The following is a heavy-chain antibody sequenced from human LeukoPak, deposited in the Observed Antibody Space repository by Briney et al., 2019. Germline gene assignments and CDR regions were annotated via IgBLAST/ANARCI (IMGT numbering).Heavy chain of an antibody. J-gene: IGHJ4*02. D-gene: IGHD2-15*01. Sequence: PGGSRRLSCAASGFTFSSYSMNWVRQAPGKGLEWVSSISSSSSYIYYADSVKGRFTISRDNAKNSLYLQMNSLRAEDTAVYYCARVDWRYCSGGSCYFYYFDYWGQGTLVTVSS. CDR3: ARVDWRYCSGGSCYFYYFDY. CDR1: GFTFSSYS. V-gene: IGHV3-21*01. CDR2: ISSSSSYI.